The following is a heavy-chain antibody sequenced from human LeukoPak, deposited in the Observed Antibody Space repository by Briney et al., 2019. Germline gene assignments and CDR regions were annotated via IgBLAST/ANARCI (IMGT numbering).Heavy chain of an antibody. J-gene: IGHJ4*02. V-gene: IGHV3-30-3*01. CDR1: GFTFSSYA. Sequence: PGRSLRLSCAASGFTFSSYAMHWVRQAPGKGLEWVAVISYDGSNKYYADSVKGRFTISRDNSKNTLYLQMNSLRAEDTAVYYCARDRLTYYYDSSGYRPDYFDYWGQGTLVTVPS. D-gene: IGHD3-22*01. CDR2: ISYDGSNK. CDR3: ARDRLTYYYDSSGYRPDYFDY.